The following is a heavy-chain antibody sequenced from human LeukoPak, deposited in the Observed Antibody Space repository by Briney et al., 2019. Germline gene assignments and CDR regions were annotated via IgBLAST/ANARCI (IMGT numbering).Heavy chain of an antibody. CDR1: GFNFDDYA. J-gene: IGHJ5*02. V-gene: IGHV3-9*01. CDR3: ATVAGSSLSRNYFDP. CDR2: ISWNSANI. Sequence: PGRSLRLSCAASGFNFDDYAMHWVRQPPGKGLEWVSGISWNSANIGYADSVEGRFTISRDNAKNSLYLQMNSLRDEDSAFYYCATVAGSSLSRNYFDPWGQGTLVTVSS. D-gene: IGHD6-6*01.